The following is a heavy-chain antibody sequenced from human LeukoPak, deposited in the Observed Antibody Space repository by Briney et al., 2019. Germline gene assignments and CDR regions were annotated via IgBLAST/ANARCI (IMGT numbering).Heavy chain of an antibody. CDR2: IGGGATT. J-gene: IGHJ6*03. Sequence: GGSLGLSCAATGYTFSKYVMSWVRQAPGKGLSTVSPIGGGATTYYSDYVKGGFTISRDNAKNSLYLQMNSLRAEDTAVYYCARGDRNFGSGYYSTHFYCYRDVWGKGTTVTVSS. V-gene: IGHV3-69-1*01. CDR1: GYTFSKYV. CDR3: ARGDRNFGSGYYSTHFYCYRDV. D-gene: IGHD3-3*01.